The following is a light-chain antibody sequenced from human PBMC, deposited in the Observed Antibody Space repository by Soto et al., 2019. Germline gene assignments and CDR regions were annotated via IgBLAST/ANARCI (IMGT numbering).Light chain of an antibody. J-gene: IGLJ2*01. CDR3: QSYDTSLSGSI. V-gene: IGLV1-40*01. CDR1: SSNIGAGYD. Sequence: QSVLTQPPSVSGAPGQRVTISCTGSSSNIGAGYDVHWYQHLPGTAPKLLIYANTNRPSGVPDRFSGSKSGTSASLAITGLQAGDEADYYCQSYDTSLSGSIFGGGTKVTVL. CDR2: ANT.